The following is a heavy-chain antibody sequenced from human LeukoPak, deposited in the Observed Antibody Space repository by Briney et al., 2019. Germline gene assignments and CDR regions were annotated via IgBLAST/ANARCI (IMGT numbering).Heavy chain of an antibody. CDR3: ARVLIGAYMDV. D-gene: IGHD3-22*01. V-gene: IGHV4-39*07. CDR2: IYYSGNT. J-gene: IGHJ6*03. CDR1: GASISSSAYY. Sequence: SETLSLTCIISGASISSSAYYWGWICQPPGKGLEWIGTIYYSGNTYYNPSLQSRVTISVDTSKNQFSLKLSSVTAADTAVYYCARVLIGAYMDVWGKGTTVTVSS.